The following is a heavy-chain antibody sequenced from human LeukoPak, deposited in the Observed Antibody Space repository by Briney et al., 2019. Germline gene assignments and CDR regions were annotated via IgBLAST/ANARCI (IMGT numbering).Heavy chain of an antibody. CDR1: GGSFSGYY. V-gene: IGHV4-34*01. CDR2: INHSGST. J-gene: IGHJ4*02. Sequence: SETLSLTCAVYGGSFSGYYWSWIRQPPGKDLEWIGEINHSGSTNYNPSLKSRVTISVDTSKNQFSLKLSSVTAADTAVYYCARVKWGLLGSFDYWGQGTLVTVSS. D-gene: IGHD1-26*01. CDR3: ARVKWGLLGSFDY.